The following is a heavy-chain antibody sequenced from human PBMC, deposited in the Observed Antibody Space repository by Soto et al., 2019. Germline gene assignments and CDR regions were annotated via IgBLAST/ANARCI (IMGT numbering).Heavy chain of an antibody. CDR2: IDTSDSYT. J-gene: IGHJ6*02. V-gene: IGHV5-10-1*01. CDR3: ERSYRWSVLYYYYGMDV. Sequence: PGESLKISCKGSGYSFTSYWISWVRQMPGKGLEWMGRIDTSDSYTNYSPSFQGHITISADKSISTAYLQWSSLKASDTAMYYCERSYRWSVLYYYYGMDVWGQGTTVTVSS. CDR1: GYSFTSYW. D-gene: IGHD2-8*02.